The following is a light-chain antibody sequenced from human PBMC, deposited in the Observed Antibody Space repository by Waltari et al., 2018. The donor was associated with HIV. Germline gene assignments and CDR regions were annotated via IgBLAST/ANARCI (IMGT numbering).Light chain of an antibody. V-gene: IGKV1-12*01. CDR3: QEADGFPHG. Sequence: DVQVTQSPSYVSASVGDTINITCRAGRRIRDDLAWYQRKPGRAPNRLIYRSARLQNGVPSRFVGSGSGTLFTLAISGLRVDDFGTYYCQEADGFPHGFGAGTRVDSK. CDR1: RRIRDD. CDR2: RSA. J-gene: IGKJ3*01.